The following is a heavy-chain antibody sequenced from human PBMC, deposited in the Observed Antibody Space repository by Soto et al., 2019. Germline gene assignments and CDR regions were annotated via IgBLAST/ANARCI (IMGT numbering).Heavy chain of an antibody. Sequence: QVQLVQSGAEVKKPGASVKMSCKASGYTFTRYTRNWVRQAPGQRLEWMGWINPDNGNTKSSQKFQDRVIITRDTSASTAYMDLSSLRSEDTAVYYCARGIATGQLDPWGQGTLVTVSS. CDR1: GYTFTRYT. V-gene: IGHV1-3*01. CDR2: INPDNGNT. J-gene: IGHJ5*02. D-gene: IGHD2-15*01. CDR3: ARGIATGQLDP.